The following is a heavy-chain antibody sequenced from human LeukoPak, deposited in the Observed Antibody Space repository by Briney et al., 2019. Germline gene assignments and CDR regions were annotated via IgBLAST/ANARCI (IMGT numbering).Heavy chain of an antibody. Sequence: GGSLRLSCAASGFTFSDYSMNWVRLAPGKGLEWISYIGIDSGNTNYADSVEGRFTISGDKAKNSLYLQMNSLRVEDTAVYYCARDYKYAFDNWGQGTLVTVSS. CDR1: GFTFSDYS. CDR3: ARDYKYAFDN. D-gene: IGHD5-24*01. CDR2: IGIDSGNT. J-gene: IGHJ4*02. V-gene: IGHV3-48*01.